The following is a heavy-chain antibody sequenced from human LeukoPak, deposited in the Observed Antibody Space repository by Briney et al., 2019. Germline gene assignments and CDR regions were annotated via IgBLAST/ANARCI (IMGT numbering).Heavy chain of an antibody. D-gene: IGHD6-19*01. J-gene: IGHJ4*02. Sequence: PSETLSLTCTVSGGSISSSSYYWGWIRQPPGKGLEWIGSNYYSGSTYYNPSLKSRVTISVDTSKNQFSLKLSSVTAADTAVYYCARSAVAGSHFDYWGQGTLVTVSS. CDR1: GGSISSSSYY. CDR2: NYYSGST. CDR3: ARSAVAGSHFDY. V-gene: IGHV4-39*07.